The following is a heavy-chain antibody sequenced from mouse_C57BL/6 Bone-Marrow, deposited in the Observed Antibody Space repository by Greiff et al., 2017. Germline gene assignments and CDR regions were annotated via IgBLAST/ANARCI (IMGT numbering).Heavy chain of an antibody. CDR1: GYTFTNYW. Sequence: VKLLESGAELVRPGTSVKMSCKASGYTFTNYWIGWAKQRPGHGLGWIGDIYPGGGYTNYNEKFKGKATLTADKSSSTAYMQFSSLTSEDSAIYYCARSRYYGSSSYFDYWGQGTTLTVSS. V-gene: IGHV1-63*01. J-gene: IGHJ2*01. CDR3: ARSRYYGSSSYFDY. D-gene: IGHD1-1*01. CDR2: IYPGGGYT.